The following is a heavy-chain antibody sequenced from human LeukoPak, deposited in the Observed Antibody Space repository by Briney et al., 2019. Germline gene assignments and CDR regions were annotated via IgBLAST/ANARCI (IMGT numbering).Heavy chain of an antibody. D-gene: IGHD3-10*01. CDR2: IKSKTDGGAS. V-gene: IGHV3-15*07. CDR3: TTGLWFGELLGDF. J-gene: IGHJ4*02. CDR1: GFTFGVAW. Sequence: GGSLRPSCAASGFTFGVAWMNWVRQAPGKGLEWVGRIKSKTDGGASDYAAAVKGRFSISRDDSKNTLYLQMNSLKSDDTAVYYCTTGLWFGELLGDFWGQGTLVTVSS.